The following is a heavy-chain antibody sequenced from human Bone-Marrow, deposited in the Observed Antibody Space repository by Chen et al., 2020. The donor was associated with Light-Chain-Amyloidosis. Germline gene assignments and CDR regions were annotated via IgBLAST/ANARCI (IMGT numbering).Heavy chain of an antibody. CDR3: AREVAGGRYYYYYYMDV. D-gene: IGHD6-13*01. J-gene: IGHJ6*03. Sequence: EVQLVDSGGGLAPPGGSWRLSCAAAGFTFSRSWLDWVRKAPRKGLEWVSRINSDGSSTSYAGSVKGRFTISRDNAKNTLYLQMNSLRAEDTAVYYCAREVAGGRYYYYYYMDVWGKGTTVTVSS. V-gene: IGHV3-74*01. CDR2: INSDGSST. CDR1: GFTFSRSW.